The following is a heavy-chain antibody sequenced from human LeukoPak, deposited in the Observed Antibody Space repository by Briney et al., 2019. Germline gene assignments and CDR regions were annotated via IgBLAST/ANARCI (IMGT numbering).Heavy chain of an antibody. D-gene: IGHD2-21*02. CDR1: GFSFSSYW. CDR3: ARLVTTRFDY. V-gene: IGHV3-7*01. CDR2: IKQEGSEK. J-gene: IGHJ4*02. Sequence: GGSLRLSCAASGFSFSSYWMTWVRQAPGKRLEWVANIKQEGSEKYYVDSVKGRFTISRDNAKNSLYLQMNNLRAEDTAVYYCARLVTTRFDYWGQGTLVTVSS.